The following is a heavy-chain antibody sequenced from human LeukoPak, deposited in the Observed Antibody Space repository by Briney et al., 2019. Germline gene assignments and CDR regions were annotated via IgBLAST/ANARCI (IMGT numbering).Heavy chain of an antibody. Sequence: GGSLRLSCAASGFTFSSYWMSWVRQAPGKGLEWVSYISSSGSTIYYADSVKGRFTISRDNAKNSLYLQMNSLRVDDTAVYYCARGSMVRGIVPYYIDVWGKGTSVTVSS. J-gene: IGHJ6*03. V-gene: IGHV3-48*04. CDR1: GFTFSSYW. CDR2: ISSSGSTI. D-gene: IGHD3-10*01. CDR3: ARGSMVRGIVPYYIDV.